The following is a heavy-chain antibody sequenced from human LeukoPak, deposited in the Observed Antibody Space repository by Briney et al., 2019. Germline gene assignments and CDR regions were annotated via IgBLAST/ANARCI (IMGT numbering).Heavy chain of an antibody. CDR3: ARGNFFCSGGSCTSAFDI. CDR2: IYTSGST. Sequence: TLSLXCTVSGGSISSGSYYWSWIRQPAGKGLEWIGRIYTSGSTNYNPYLKSRVTISVDTSENQFSLKLSSVTAADTAVYYCARGNFFCSGGSCTSAFDIWGQGTMVTVSS. J-gene: IGHJ3*02. CDR1: GGSISSGSYY. V-gene: IGHV4-61*02. D-gene: IGHD2-15*01.